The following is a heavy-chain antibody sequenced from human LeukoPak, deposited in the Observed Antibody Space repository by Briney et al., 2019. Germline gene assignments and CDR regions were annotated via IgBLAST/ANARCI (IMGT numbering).Heavy chain of an antibody. V-gene: IGHV4-30-2*01. CDR2: IYHSGST. J-gene: IGHJ4*02. CDR1: GGSISSGGYS. Sequence: SETLSLTCAVSGGSISSGGYSWSWIRQPPGRGLEWLGYIYHSGSTYYNPSLKSRVTTSVDRSKNQFSLKLSSVTAADTAVYYCARASDYDSSSYYYFDYWGQGTLVTVSS. CDR3: ARASDYDSSSYYYFDY. D-gene: IGHD3-22*01.